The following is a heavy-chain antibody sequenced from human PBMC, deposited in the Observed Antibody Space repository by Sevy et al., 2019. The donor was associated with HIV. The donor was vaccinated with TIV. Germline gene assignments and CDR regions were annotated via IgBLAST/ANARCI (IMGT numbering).Heavy chain of an antibody. J-gene: IGHJ4*02. D-gene: IGHD3-22*01. Sequence: GESLKISCKGSGYSFTSHWIGWVRHMPGKGLEWMGIIYPDDSDTRYSPSFQGQVTFSTDKSISTAYLQWSSLKASDTAMYYCATSRSGYFDSSGYYIYWGQRTLVTVSS. V-gene: IGHV5-51*01. CDR1: GYSFTSHW. CDR3: ATSRSGYFDSSGYYIY. CDR2: IYPDDSDT.